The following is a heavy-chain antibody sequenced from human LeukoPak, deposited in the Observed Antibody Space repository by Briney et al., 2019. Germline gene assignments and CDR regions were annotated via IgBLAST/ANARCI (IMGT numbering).Heavy chain of an antibody. D-gene: IGHD2-2*01. V-gene: IGHV4-31*03. CDR2: IYYSGST. CDR3: ARSPVSSPTGHYFDY. Sequence: SSETLSLTCTVSGGSISRGGYYWSWIRQRPGKGLEWIGYIYYSGSTYYNPSLKSRLTISVDTSKNQFSLKLTSVTAADTAVYYCARSPVSSPTGHYFDYWGQGTLVTVSS. CDR1: GGSISRGGYY. J-gene: IGHJ4*02.